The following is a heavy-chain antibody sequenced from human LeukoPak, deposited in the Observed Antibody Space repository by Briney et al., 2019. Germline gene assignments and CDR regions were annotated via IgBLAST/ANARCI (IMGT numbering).Heavy chain of an antibody. CDR3: AKAKYFDPDPYFDY. CDR1: GFTFDGYA. CDR2: ISWNSGSI. D-gene: IGHD3-9*01. V-gene: IGHV3-9*01. J-gene: IGHJ4*02. Sequence: PGGSLRLSCAASGFTFDGYAMHWVRHAPGKGLEWVSGISWNSGSIGYADSVKGRFTISRDNAKNSLYLQMNSLRAEDTALYYCAKAKYFDPDPYFDYWGQGTLVTVSS.